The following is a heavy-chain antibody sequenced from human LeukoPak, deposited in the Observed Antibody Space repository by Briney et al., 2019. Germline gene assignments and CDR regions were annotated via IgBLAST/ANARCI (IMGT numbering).Heavy chain of an antibody. CDR2: ISGSGGST. CDR1: GFTFSSYA. V-gene: IGHV3-23*01. Sequence: GGSLRLSCAASGFTFSSYAMSWVRQAPGKGLEWVSAISGSGGSTYYADSVKGRFTISRDNSKNTLYLQMNSLRAEDTAVYYCAKDDDSSGYCLTDWFFDYGGQGTLVTVSS. J-gene: IGHJ4*02. CDR3: AKDDDSSGYCLTDWFFDY. D-gene: IGHD3-22*01.